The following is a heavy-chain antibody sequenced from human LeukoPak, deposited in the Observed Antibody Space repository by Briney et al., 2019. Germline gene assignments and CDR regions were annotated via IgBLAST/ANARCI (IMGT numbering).Heavy chain of an antibody. CDR3: AGSYSSSLWAYYYYMDV. CDR1: GFTFSSYS. V-gene: IGHV3-21*01. J-gene: IGHJ6*03. CDR2: ISSSSSYI. D-gene: IGHD6-6*01. Sequence: GGSLRLSCAASGFTFSSYSMNWVRQAPGKGLEWVSSISSSSSYIYYADSVKGRFTISRDNAKNSLYLQMNSLRAEDTAVYYCAGSYSSSLWAYYYYMDVWGKGTTVTVSS.